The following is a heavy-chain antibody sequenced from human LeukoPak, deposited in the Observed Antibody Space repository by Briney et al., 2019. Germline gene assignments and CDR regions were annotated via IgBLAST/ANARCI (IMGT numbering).Heavy chain of an antibody. CDR1: GFTFSDYY. J-gene: IGHJ4*02. V-gene: IGHV3-11*01. CDR3: ARDPQMRDGYNYDY. Sequence: GGSLRLSCAASGFTFSDYYMSWIRQAPGKGLEWVSYIGSSATTIYYADSVEGRFTISRDNARNSLYLQMNSLRAEDTAVYYCARDPQMRDGYNYDYWGQGTLVTVSS. CDR2: IGSSATTI. D-gene: IGHD5-24*01.